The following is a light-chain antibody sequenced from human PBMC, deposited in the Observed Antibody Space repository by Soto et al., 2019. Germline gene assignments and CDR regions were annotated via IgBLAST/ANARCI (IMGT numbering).Light chain of an antibody. V-gene: IGKV3-11*01. Sequence: EIVLTQSPATLSLSPGERATLSCRASQSVSSYLAWYQQKPGQAPRLLMYDVSNRATGIPARFSGSGSGTDLPPTLRALGPEDSGVFSCPQRSNWPPWTFGQGPKVETK. J-gene: IGKJ1*01. CDR2: DVS. CDR1: QSVSSY. CDR3: PQRSNWPPWT.